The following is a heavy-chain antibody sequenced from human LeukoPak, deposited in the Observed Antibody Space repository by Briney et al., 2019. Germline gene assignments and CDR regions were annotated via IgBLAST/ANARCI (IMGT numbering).Heavy chain of an antibody. CDR3: AIHDYGERDAFDI. CDR1: GGSISSGTYY. CDR2: IYSSGST. Sequence: SETLSLTCTVSGGSISSGTYYWSWIRQPAGKGLEWIGRIYSSGSTSYNPSLESRVTISVDTSKNRFSLKLSSVTAADTAVYYCAIHDYGERDAFDIWGQGTMVTVSS. J-gene: IGHJ3*02. V-gene: IGHV4-61*02. D-gene: IGHD4-17*01.